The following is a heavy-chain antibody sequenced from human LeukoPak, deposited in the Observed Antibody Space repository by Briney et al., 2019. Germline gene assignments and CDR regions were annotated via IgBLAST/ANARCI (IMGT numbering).Heavy chain of an antibody. CDR3: ARAAITIFGVGYGGMDV. V-gene: IGHV3-13*01. J-gene: IGHJ6*02. CDR1: GFTFSSYD. D-gene: IGHD3-3*01. CDR2: TGTAGDT. Sequence: GGSLRLSCAASGFTFSSYDMHWVRQAPGKGLEWVSATGTAGDTYYPGSVKGRFTISRENAKNSLYLQMNSLRAGDTAVYYCARAAITIFGVGYGGMDVWGQGTTVTVSS.